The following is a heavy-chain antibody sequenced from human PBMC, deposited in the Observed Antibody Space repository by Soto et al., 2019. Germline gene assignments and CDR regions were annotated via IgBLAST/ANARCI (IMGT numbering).Heavy chain of an antibody. Sequence: LRLSCAASGFTFSSYWMSWVRQAPGKGLEWVANIKQDGSEKYYVDSVKGRFTISRDNAKNSLYLQMNSLRAEDTAVYYCATRDGYNFYYYGMDVWGQGTTVTVSS. V-gene: IGHV3-7*03. CDR2: IKQDGSEK. CDR3: ATRDGYNFYYYGMDV. CDR1: GFTFSSYW. J-gene: IGHJ6*02. D-gene: IGHD5-12*01.